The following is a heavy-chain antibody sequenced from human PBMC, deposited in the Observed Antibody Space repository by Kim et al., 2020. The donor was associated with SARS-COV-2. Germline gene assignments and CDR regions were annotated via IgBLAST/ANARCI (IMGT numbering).Heavy chain of an antibody. D-gene: IGHD3-9*01. Sequence: DYAAPGKGRFTISRDDSKNTLYLQMNSLKTEDTAVYYCTTAQLRYFDWNYWGQGTLVTVSS. CDR3: TTAQLRYFDWNY. J-gene: IGHJ4*02. V-gene: IGHV3-15*01.